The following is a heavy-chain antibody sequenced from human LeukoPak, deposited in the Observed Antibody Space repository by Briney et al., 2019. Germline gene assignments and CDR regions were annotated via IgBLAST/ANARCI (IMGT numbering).Heavy chain of an antibody. Sequence: SETLSLTCTVSGGSISSYYWSWIRQPPGKGLEWIGYIYYSGSTNYDPSLKSRVTISVDTSKNQFSLKLSSVTAADTAVYYCARDGPRSSWYSGWFDPWGQGTLVTVSS. D-gene: IGHD6-13*01. CDR3: ARDGPRSSWYSGWFDP. CDR2: IYYSGST. CDR1: GGSISSYY. J-gene: IGHJ5*02. V-gene: IGHV4-59*01.